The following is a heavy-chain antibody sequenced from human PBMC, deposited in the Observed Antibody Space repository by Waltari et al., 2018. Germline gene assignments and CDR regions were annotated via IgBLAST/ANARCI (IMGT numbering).Heavy chain of an antibody. J-gene: IGHJ5*01. V-gene: IGHV3-7*04. Sequence: EVRLVESGGGLVQPGGSLRLSCAVSGLPFRTYSMPWVRQAPGKGLEWVANIKQDGTENYYVDSVKGRFSISRDNGKNLLYLHMNSLRADDTAVYYCARDEMHRTTWYHFWGHGTQVTVSS. CDR1: GLPFRTYS. CDR3: ARDEMHRTTWYHF. D-gene: IGHD2-21*01. CDR2: IKQDGTEN.